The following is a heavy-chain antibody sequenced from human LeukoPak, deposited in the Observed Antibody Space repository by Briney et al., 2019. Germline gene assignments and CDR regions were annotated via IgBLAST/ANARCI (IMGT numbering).Heavy chain of an antibody. CDR3: AKAKPQGSDRDFDY. CDR2: INPNSGDT. D-gene: IGHD1-14*01. J-gene: IGHJ4*02. Sequence: ASVKVSCKASGYTFTSYDINWVRQAPGQGLEWMGRINPNSGDTNYAQKFQGRVTMTGDTSITTAYMELNSLRSDDTAVYYCAKAKPQGSDRDFDYWGQGTLVTVSS. V-gene: IGHV1-2*06. CDR1: GYTFTSYD.